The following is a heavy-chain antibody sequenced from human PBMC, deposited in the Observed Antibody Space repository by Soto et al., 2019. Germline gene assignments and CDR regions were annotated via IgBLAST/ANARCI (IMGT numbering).Heavy chain of an antibody. Sequence: SETLSLTCTVSGGSISSGGYYWSWIRQHPGKGLEWIGYIYYSGSTYYNPSLKSRVTISVDTSKNQFSLKLSSVTAADTAVYYCARDRGSDDFWSGYPAAAPYYYYGMDVWGQGTTVTVSS. J-gene: IGHJ6*02. CDR2: IYYSGST. D-gene: IGHD3-3*01. V-gene: IGHV4-31*03. CDR3: ARDRGSDDFWSGYPAAAPYYYYGMDV. CDR1: GGSISSGGYY.